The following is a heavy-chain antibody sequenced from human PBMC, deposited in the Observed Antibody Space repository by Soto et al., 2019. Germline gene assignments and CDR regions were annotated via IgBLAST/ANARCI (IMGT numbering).Heavy chain of an antibody. D-gene: IGHD3-3*01. V-gene: IGHV3-23*01. CDR3: LTDLRRHTMSLHDL. J-gene: IGHJ2*01. Sequence: EWVAAISGSGGSTYYADAVKGRFTISRDNSKNTLYLQMNSLSAEDTAVYFFLTDLRRHTMSLHDL. CDR2: ISGSGGST.